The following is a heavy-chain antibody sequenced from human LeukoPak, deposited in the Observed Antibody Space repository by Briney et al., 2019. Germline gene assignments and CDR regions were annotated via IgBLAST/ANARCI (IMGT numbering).Heavy chain of an antibody. Sequence: ASVTVSFTSSVYTFTVYYMRWVRQAPGQGLAWMGWINPNSAGTNYAQKFQVRVTMTRDTSISTAYMELSRLRSDDTAVYYCAREELWCGELSCLDYWGQGILVTVSS. CDR3: AREELWCGELSCLDY. CDR2: INPNSAGT. V-gene: IGHV1-2*02. D-gene: IGHD3-10*01. CDR1: VYTFTVYY. J-gene: IGHJ4*02.